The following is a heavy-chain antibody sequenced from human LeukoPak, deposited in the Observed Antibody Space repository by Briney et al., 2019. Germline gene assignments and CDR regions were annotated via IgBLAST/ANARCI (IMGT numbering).Heavy chain of an antibody. CDR2: INPSGGST. V-gene: IGHV1-46*01. J-gene: IGHJ6*02. CDR1: GYSFTSYW. D-gene: IGHD2-2*02. CDR3: ARDRGVPAAIGLNYYYYGMDV. Sequence: GESLKISCKGSGYSFTSYWIGWVRQAPGQGLEWMGIINPSGGSTSYAQKFQGRVTMTRDTSTSTVYMELSSLRSEDTAVYYCARDRGVPAAIGLNYYYYGMDVWGQGTTVTVSS.